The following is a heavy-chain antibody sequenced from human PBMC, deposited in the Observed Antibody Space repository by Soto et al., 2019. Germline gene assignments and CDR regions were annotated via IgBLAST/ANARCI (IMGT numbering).Heavy chain of an antibody. CDR1: GYTFTIHA. Sequence: ASVKVSCKASGYTFTIHAIHGARQAPGQRLEWMGWINAGNGNTKYSQKFQGRVTITRDTSASTAYMELSSLRSEDTAVYYCALAGAYCSSTSCYRRSVYYYYYSYRGVWGKGSTVTVSS. V-gene: IGHV1-3*01. J-gene: IGHJ6*03. CDR2: INAGNGNT. CDR3: ALAGAYCSSTSCYRRSVYYYYYSYRGV. D-gene: IGHD2-2*02.